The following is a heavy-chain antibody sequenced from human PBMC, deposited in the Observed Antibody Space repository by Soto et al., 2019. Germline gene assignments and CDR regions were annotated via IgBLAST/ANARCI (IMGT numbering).Heavy chain of an antibody. Sequence: QVQLQESGPGLVKPSETLSLTCTVSGGSISSYYWSWIRQPPGKGLEWIGHIYYSGSTNYNPSLKSRVTTSVDTSKNQCSLKLSSVTAADTAVYYCARDPRRGYCSCGSCYYTDWYFERWGRGTLVTVSS. CDR3: ARDPRRGYCSCGSCYYTDWYFER. V-gene: IGHV4-59*01. CDR2: IYYSGST. D-gene: IGHD2-15*01. CDR1: GGSISSYY. J-gene: IGHJ2*01.